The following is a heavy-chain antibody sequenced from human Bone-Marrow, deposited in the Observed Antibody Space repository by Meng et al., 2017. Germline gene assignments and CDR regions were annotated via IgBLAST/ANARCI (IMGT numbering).Heavy chain of an antibody. D-gene: IGHD3-10*01. V-gene: IGHV3-23*01. Sequence: GESLKISCAASGFTFSSYAMSWVRQAPGKGLEWVSAISGSGGSTYYADSVKGRFTISRDNSKNTLYLQMNSLRAEDTAVYYCVFDGSGSYYNILAYWGQGNRVNVAS. CDR3: VFDGSGSYYNILAY. J-gene: IGHJ4*02. CDR2: ISGSGGST. CDR1: GFTFSSYA.